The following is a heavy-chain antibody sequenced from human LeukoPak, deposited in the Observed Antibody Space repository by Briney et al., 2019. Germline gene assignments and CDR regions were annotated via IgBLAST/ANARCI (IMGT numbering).Heavy chain of an antibody. V-gene: IGHV4-4*07. CDR2: IYTSGST. J-gene: IGHJ6*03. CDR3: XXXXXXTHYYYYYMDV. CDR1: SGYY. Sequence: SGYYWSWIRPPAGKGLEWIGRIYTSGSTNYNPSLKSRVTMSVDTAKNQFSLKLSSVTAADTAVYYXXXXXXXTHYYYYYMDVWGKGTTVTISS.